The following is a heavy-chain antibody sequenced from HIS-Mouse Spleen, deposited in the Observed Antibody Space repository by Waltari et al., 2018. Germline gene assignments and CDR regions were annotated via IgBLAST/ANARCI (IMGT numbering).Heavy chain of an antibody. J-gene: IGHJ4*02. D-gene: IGHD3-3*01. CDR3: ARGHDFWSGYYDY. V-gene: IGHV4-59*01. CDR1: GGSISSYY. CDR2: IYYSGST. Sequence: QVQLQESGPGLVKHSETLSLTCTVSGGSISSYYWSWIRQPPGKGLEWIGYIYYSGSTNYNPSLKSRVTISVDTSKNQFSLKLSSVTAADTAVYYCARGHDFWSGYYDYWGQGTLVTVSS.